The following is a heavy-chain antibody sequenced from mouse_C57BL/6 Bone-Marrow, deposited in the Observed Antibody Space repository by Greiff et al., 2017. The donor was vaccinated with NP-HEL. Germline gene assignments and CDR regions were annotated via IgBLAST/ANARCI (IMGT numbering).Heavy chain of an antibody. CDR3: TTDSDYYGSSYGFDV. V-gene: IGHV14-4*01. D-gene: IGHD1-1*01. J-gene: IGHJ1*03. CDR2: IDPENGDT. CDR1: GFNIKDDY. Sequence: EVHLVESGAELVRPGASVKLSCTASGFNIKDDYMHWVKQRPEQGLEWIGWIDPENGDTEYASKFQGKATITADTSSNTAYLQLSSLTSEDTAVYYCTTDSDYYGSSYGFDVWGTGTTVTVSS.